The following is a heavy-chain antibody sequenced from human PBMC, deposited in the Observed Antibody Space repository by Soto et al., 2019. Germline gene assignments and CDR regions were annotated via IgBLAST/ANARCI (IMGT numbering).Heavy chain of an antibody. CDR2: IRSKAYGGTT. J-gene: IGHJ3*02. CDR3: TREAGGGYSYEAAFDI. V-gene: IGHV3-49*03. CDR1: GFTFGDYA. D-gene: IGHD5-18*01. Sequence: GGSLRLSCTASGFTFGDYAMSWFRQAPGKGLEWVGFIRSKAYGGTTEYAASVKGRFTISRDDSKSIAYLQMNSLKTEDTAVYYCTREAGGGYSYEAAFDIWGQGTMVTVSS.